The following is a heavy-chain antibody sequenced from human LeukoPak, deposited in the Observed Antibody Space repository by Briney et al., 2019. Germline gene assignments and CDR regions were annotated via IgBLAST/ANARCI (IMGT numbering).Heavy chain of an antibody. V-gene: IGHV3-74*01. CDR2: IKSDGSST. Sequence: GGSLRLSCAASGLTFSSHWMHWVRQAPGKGLVWVSRIKSDGSSTYYADSVKGRFTISRDNAKNTLYLQMNSLRAEDTAVYYCTRAPQIFSGWNNWYFDLWGRGTLVTVSS. CDR1: GLTFSSHW. CDR3: TRAPQIFSGWNNWYFDL. J-gene: IGHJ2*01. D-gene: IGHD6-19*01.